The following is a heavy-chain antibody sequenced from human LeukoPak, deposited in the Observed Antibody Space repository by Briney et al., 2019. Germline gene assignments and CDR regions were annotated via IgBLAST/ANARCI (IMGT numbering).Heavy chain of an antibody. D-gene: IGHD3-22*01. CDR1: GFTVSSNY. Sequence: GGSLRLSCAASGFTVSSNYMSWVRQAPGKGLEWVSVIYSGGSTYYADSVKGRFTISRDNSKNTLYFQMNSLRAEDTAVYYCARATPYYDSSGGAFDIWGQGTMVTVSS. CDR3: ARATPYYDSSGGAFDI. CDR2: IYSGGST. V-gene: IGHV3-53*01. J-gene: IGHJ3*02.